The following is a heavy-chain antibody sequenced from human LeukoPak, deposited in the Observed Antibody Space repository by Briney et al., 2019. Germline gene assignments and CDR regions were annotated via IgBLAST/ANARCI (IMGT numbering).Heavy chain of an antibody. CDR2: ISAYNGNT. CDR3: AGTSRTIFGVDHDAFDI. CDR1: GYTFTSYA. J-gene: IGHJ3*02. Sequence: ASVKVSCKASGYTFTSYAMHWVRQAPGQRLEWMGWISAYNGNTNYAQKLQGRVTLTTDTSTSTAYMELRSLRSDDTAVYYCAGTSRTIFGVDHDAFDIWGQGTMVTVSS. V-gene: IGHV1-18*01. D-gene: IGHD3-3*01.